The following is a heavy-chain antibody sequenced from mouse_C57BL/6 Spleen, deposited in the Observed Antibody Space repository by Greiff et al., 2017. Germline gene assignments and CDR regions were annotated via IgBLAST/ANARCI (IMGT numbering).Heavy chain of an antibody. V-gene: IGHV1-55*01. CDR2: IYPGSGST. Sequence: VQLQQPGAELVKPGASVKMSCKASGYTFTSYWITWVKQRPGQGLEWIGDIYPGSGSTNYNEKFKSKATLTVDTSSSTAYMQLSSLTSEDSAVYYCARGILMGYYGSGYYFDYWGQGTTLTVSS. CDR1: GYTFTSYW. D-gene: IGHD1-1*01. CDR3: ARGILMGYYGSGYYFDY. J-gene: IGHJ2*01.